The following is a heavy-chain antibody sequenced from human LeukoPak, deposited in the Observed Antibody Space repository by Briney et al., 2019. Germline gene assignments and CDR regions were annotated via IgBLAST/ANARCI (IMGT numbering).Heavy chain of an antibody. J-gene: IGHJ5*02. Sequence: SQTLSLTCTVSGGSISSGGYYWSWIRQPAGKGLEWIGRIYTSGSTNYNPSLKSRVTMSVDTSKNQFSLEVTSVTAADTALYFCARLVCDACYPAGNWFDPWGQGTLVTVSS. V-gene: IGHV4-61*02. D-gene: IGHD2-21*02. CDR1: GGSISSGGYY. CDR2: IYTSGST. CDR3: ARLVCDACYPAGNWFDP.